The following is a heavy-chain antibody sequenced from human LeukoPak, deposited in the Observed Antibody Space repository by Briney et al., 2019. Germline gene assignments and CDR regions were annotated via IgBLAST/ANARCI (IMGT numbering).Heavy chain of an antibody. CDR1: GGSFSGYY. CDR2: INHSGGT. Sequence: PSETLSLTCAVYGGSFSGYYWSWIRQPPGKGLEWIGEINHSGGTNYNPSLKSRVTISVDRSKNQFSLKLSSVTAADTAVYYCARTAMAHFDYWGQGTLVTVSS. D-gene: IGHD5-18*01. V-gene: IGHV4-34*01. J-gene: IGHJ4*02. CDR3: ARTAMAHFDY.